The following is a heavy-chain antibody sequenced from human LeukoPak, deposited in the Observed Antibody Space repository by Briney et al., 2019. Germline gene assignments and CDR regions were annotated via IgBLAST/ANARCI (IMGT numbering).Heavy chain of an antibody. CDR3: ATGWILGATLTY. V-gene: IGHV4-38-2*01. CDR2: IFHSGNT. J-gene: IGHJ4*02. CDR1: GYSISSGYY. Sequence: PSETLSLTCAVSGYSISSGYYWGWIRQPPGKGLEWIGTIFHSGNTYYNPSLKSRVTISVDTSKNQFSLKLGSVTAADTAVYYCATGWILGATLTYWGQGTLVTVSS. D-gene: IGHD1-26*01.